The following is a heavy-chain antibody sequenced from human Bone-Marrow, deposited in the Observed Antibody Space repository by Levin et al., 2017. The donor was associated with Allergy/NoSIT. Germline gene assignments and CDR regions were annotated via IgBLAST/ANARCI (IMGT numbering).Heavy chain of an antibody. D-gene: IGHD2-2*03. CDR3: TRNGMDMDY. CDR1: GFTFSTYP. J-gene: IGHJ4*02. V-gene: IGHV3-30*04. Sequence: PGGSLRLSCAASGFTFSTYPFHWVRQAPGKGLEWVALISYDGSGEFYQDSVKGRFTISRDNSKSTVYLQMNSLRAEDTALYYCTRNGMDMDYWGQGTPVTVSS. CDR2: ISYDGSGE.